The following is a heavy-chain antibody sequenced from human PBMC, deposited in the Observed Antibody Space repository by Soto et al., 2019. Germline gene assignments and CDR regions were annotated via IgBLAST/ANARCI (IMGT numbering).Heavy chain of an antibody. J-gene: IGHJ4*02. CDR1: GYIFTNYW. Sequence: GESLKIYCQSSGYIFTNYWIGWVRQMPGKGLGGMGIIYPGESDTRYSRSFQGQVTIAADKCISTAYLQWSKLKGSGTARYYCARLSNIFGFDNWGQGTLVTVSS. CDR3: ARLSNIFGFDN. D-gene: IGHD3-3*01. CDR2: IYPGESDT. V-gene: IGHV5-51*01.